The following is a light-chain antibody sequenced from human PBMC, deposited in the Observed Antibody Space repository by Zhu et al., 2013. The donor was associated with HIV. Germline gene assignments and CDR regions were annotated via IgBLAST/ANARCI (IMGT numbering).Light chain of an antibody. CDR3: YSYAGSSPWV. V-gene: IGLV2-23*02. J-gene: IGLJ3*02. Sequence: QSALTQPASVSASPGQSITISCTGTSSDLGTYNYVSWYQQYPGKAPKLMIYDVSNRPSGVSNRFSGSKSGNTASLTISGLQAEDEADYYCYSYAGSSPWVFGGGTKLTVL. CDR2: DVS. CDR1: SSDLGTYNY.